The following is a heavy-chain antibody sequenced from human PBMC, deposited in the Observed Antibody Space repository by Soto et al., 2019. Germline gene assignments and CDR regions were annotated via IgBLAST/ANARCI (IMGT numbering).Heavy chain of an antibody. CDR3: ARDLAKGGGSAGFDY. CDR1: GYTFTGYY. J-gene: IGHJ4*02. Sequence: QVQLVQSGAEVKKPGASVKVSCKASGYTFTGYYIHWVRQAPGQGLEWMGWINPNSGGTKYPQKFQGRVTMTRDTSIRTVSMSVTGLKSDDTAVYFCARDLAKGGGSAGFDYWGQGTLVAVSS. D-gene: IGHD2-15*01. CDR2: INPNSGGT. V-gene: IGHV1-2*02.